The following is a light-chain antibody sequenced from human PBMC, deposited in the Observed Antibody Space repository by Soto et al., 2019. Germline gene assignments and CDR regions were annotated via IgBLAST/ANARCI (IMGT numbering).Light chain of an antibody. CDR1: QSLLHSDGKTY. CDR2: EVS. V-gene: IGKV2-29*03. CDR3: MQAIDIPWT. Sequence: ILMTQTPLSLSIIPGKTASISCKSSQSLLHSDGKTYFYWYVQKAGQAPQPLIYEVSNRFSGVPERFSGSGSRTDFTLKISRVEADDVGIYYCMQAIDIPWTFGQGNKVELK. J-gene: IGKJ1*01.